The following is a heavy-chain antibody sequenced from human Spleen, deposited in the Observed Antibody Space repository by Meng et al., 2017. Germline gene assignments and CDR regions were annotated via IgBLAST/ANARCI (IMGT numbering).Heavy chain of an antibody. D-gene: IGHD2-8*01. CDR3: ARDSYGVHH. V-gene: IGHV3-74*01. CDR2: TSRDGSDT. CDR1: GFTFTDYA. Sequence: IQLVESGGGVVQPGGSLRLSCATSGFTFTDYAMHWVRQAPGKGLVWVSRTSRDGSDTVYADSVKGRFTMSRDNAKNTSYLQMNSLRAEDTAVYYCARDSYGVHHWGQGTLVTVSS. J-gene: IGHJ5*02.